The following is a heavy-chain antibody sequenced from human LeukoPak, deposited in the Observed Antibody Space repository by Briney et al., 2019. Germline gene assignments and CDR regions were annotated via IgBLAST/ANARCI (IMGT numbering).Heavy chain of an antibody. D-gene: IGHD3-22*01. V-gene: IGHV4-59*01. J-gene: IGHJ4*02. CDR3: ARGGYYYDSSGYYFDY. Sequence: PSETLSLTCTVSGGSISSYYWSWIRQPPGKGLEWIGYIYYGGSTNYNPSLKSRVTISVDTSKNQFSLKLSSVTAADTAVYYCARGGYYYDSSGYYFDYWGQGTLVTVSS. CDR1: GGSISSYY. CDR2: IYYGGST.